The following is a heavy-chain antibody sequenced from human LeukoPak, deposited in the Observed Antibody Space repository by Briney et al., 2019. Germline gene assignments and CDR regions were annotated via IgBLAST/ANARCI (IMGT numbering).Heavy chain of an antibody. Sequence: GGYLRLSCAASGFTDSSNYLSWVRQAPGKGLEGVSVIYSGGSAYYADSVKGRFTISRDNPKNTLYLQMNSLRAEDTAVYYCARESTRDYYGSGSRPRLHYGMDVWGQGTTVTVSS. D-gene: IGHD3-10*01. CDR3: ARESTRDYYGSGSRPRLHYGMDV. CDR2: IYSGGSA. J-gene: IGHJ6*02. CDR1: GFTDSSNY. V-gene: IGHV3-53*01.